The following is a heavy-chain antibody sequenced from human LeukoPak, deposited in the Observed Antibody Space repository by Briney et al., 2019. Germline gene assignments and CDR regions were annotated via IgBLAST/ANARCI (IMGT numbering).Heavy chain of an antibody. V-gene: IGHV4-34*01. CDR2: INHSGST. CDR1: GGSFSGYY. D-gene: IGHD4-17*01. CDR3: ARSRGDYYFDY. J-gene: IGHJ4*02. Sequence: PSETLSLTCAVYGGSFSGYYWSWIRQPPGKGLEWIGEINHSGSTNYNPSLKSRVTISVDTSKNQFSLKLSSVTAADTAVYYCARSRGDYYFDYWAREPWSPSPQ.